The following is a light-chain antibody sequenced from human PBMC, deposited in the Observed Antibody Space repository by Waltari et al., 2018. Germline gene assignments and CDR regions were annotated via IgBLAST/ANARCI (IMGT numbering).Light chain of an antibody. V-gene: IGKV1-39*01. J-gene: IGKJ1*01. CDR3: QQSYSTPRT. CDR1: QSISSY. Sequence: DIQMTQSPSSLSASVGDRVTITCRASQSISSYLNWYQQKPGKAPKLLLYAASSLQSGVPSRFSVSGSGTAFTLTISSLQPEDFATYYCQQSYSTPRTFGQGTKVEIK. CDR2: AAS.